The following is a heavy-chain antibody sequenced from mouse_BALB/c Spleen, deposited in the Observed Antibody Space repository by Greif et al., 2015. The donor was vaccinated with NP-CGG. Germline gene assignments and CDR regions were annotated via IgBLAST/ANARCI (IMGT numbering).Heavy chain of an antibody. J-gene: IGHJ4*01. CDR2: IDPENGDT. V-gene: IGHV14-4*02. CDR3: NPITTVDAMDY. CDR1: GFNIKDYY. D-gene: IGHD1-1*01. Sequence: VQLQQSGAELVRSGASVKLSCTASGFNIKDYYMHWVKQRPEQGLEWIGWIDPENGDTEYAPKFQGKATMTADTSSNTAYLQLSSLTSEDTAVYCCNPITTVDAMDYWGQGTSVTVSS.